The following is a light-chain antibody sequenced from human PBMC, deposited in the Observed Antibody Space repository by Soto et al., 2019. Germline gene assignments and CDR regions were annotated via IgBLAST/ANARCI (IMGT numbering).Light chain of an antibody. V-gene: IGKV3-20*01. CDR3: LPYAGSPLT. CDR2: AAS. CDR1: QSISASY. J-gene: IGKJ3*01. Sequence: EIVLTQSPGTLSLSPGETATLSCRASQSISASYLAWYQQKPAQAPRLLIYAASSRATGIPDRLIGSGSGTDFTFTIRRLEPEDFAVYYCLPYAGSPLTFGPGTKVDIK.